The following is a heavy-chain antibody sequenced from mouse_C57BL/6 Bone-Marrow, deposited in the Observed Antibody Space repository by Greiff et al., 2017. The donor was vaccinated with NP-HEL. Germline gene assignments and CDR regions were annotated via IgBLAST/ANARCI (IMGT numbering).Heavy chain of an antibody. V-gene: IGHV1-59*01. CDR1: GYTFTSYW. CDR2: IDPSDSYT. CDR3: ASGGGYFDV. Sequence: VQLQQPGAELVRPGTSVKLSCKASGYTFTSYWMHWVKQRPGQGLEWIGVIDPSDSYTNYNQKFKGKATLTVDTSSSTAYMQLSSLTSEDSAVYYCASGGGYFDVWGTGTTVTVSS. J-gene: IGHJ1*03.